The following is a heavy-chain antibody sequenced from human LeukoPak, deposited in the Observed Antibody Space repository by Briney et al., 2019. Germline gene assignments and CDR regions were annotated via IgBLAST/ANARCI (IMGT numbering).Heavy chain of an antibody. J-gene: IGHJ4*02. Sequence: SETLSLTCAVYADSYSHYYWTWIRQAPGKGLKWLGEINHRGTTNFNLSLKSRATISVDTSKHQFSLKLTSVSAADTAVYYCATMSPNGYTGLIGAVVGYFENWGQGTLVTVSS. CDR1: ADSYSHYY. CDR2: INHRGTT. V-gene: IGHV4-34*01. D-gene: IGHD3-16*01. CDR3: ATMSPNGYTGLIGAVVGYFEN.